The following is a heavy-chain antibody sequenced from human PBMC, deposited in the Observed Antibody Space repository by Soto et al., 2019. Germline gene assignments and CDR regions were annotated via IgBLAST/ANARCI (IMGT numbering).Heavy chain of an antibody. Sequence: SESLSLTCTVFGTSIPYSFSWLRLSPGKGLEWIGYINSNGYSSYNPSLKSRVTLSVDTSKNQFSLKLSSVTAADAAVYYCTRQGFGEVHGLVDVWGQGTTVS. CDR3: TRQGFGEVHGLVDV. CDR2: INSNGYS. CDR1: GTSIPYSF. V-gene: IGHV4-59*08. J-gene: IGHJ6*02. D-gene: IGHD3-10*01.